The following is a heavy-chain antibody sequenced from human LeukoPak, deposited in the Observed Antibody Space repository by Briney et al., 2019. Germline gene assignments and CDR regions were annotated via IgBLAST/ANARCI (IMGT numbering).Heavy chain of an antibody. CDR1: GFTFTTYA. D-gene: IGHD2-2*01. CDR3: AKVFMGCSTTSCYNWFDP. J-gene: IGHJ5*02. Sequence: GGSLRLSCAASGFTFTTYAMSWVRQAPGKGLEWVSAISGSGGGTYYADSVKGRFTVSRDNSKNTLSLQMNSLRGEDTAVYYCAKVFMGCSTTSCYNWFDPWGQGTLVTVSS. CDR2: ISGSGGGT. V-gene: IGHV3-23*01.